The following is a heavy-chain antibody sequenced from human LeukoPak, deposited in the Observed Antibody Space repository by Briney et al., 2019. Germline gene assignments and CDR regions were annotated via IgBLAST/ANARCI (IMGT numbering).Heavy chain of an antibody. CDR3: ARELENTIFGVVSRWFDP. CDR2: IYYSGST. Sequence: SETLSLTCTVSGGSIGSSDYYWGWIRQPPGQGLEWIGIIYYSGSTYYNPSLKRRVTTSIDTSKNQFSLKVRSMTAADTAVYYCARELENTIFGVVSRWFDPWGQGTLVTVSS. D-gene: IGHD3-3*01. CDR1: GGSIGSSDYY. J-gene: IGHJ5*02. V-gene: IGHV4-39*07.